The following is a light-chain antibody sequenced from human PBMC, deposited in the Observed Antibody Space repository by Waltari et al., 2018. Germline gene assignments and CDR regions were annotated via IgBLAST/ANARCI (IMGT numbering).Light chain of an antibody. J-gene: IGLJ1*01. CDR3: SSFTTTNARYI. CDR2: DVS. V-gene: IGLV2-14*03. Sequence: QSALTQPASVSGSPGQSISISCTGTSSDIGDSNYVAWFQQHPGKVPTLLLYDVSKRPPGGSDRFSGSKSGNTASLTISGLQTEDTADYYCSSFTTTNARYIFGSGTEVTVL. CDR1: SSDIGDSNY.